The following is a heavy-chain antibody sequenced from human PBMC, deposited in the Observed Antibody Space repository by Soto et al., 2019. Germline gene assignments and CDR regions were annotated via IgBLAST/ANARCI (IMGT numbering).Heavy chain of an antibody. Sequence: ASVKVSCKASGGTFSSYAISWVRQAPGQGLEWMGGIIPIFGTANYAQKFQGRVTITADESTSTAYMELSSLRSEDTAVYYCARDVAAAGTTYFDYWGQGNLVTVSS. CDR1: GGTFSSYA. V-gene: IGHV1-69*13. CDR2: IIPIFGTA. D-gene: IGHD6-13*01. J-gene: IGHJ4*02. CDR3: ARDVAAAGTTYFDY.